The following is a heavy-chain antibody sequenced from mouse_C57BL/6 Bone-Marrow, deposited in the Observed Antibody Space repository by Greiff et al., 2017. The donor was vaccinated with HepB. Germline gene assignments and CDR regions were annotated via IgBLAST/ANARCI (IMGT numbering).Heavy chain of an antibody. D-gene: IGHD2-1*01. J-gene: IGHJ4*01. V-gene: IGHV14-2*01. CDR1: GFNIKDYY. CDR2: IDPEDGET. CDR3: ARARPNGNLGGYYAMDY. Sequence: EVQLQQSGAELVKPGASVKLSCTASGFNIKDYYMHWVKQRTEQGLEWIGRIDPEDGETKYAPKFQGKATITADTSSNPAYLQLSSLTSEDTAVYYCARARPNGNLGGYYAMDYWGQGTSVTVSS.